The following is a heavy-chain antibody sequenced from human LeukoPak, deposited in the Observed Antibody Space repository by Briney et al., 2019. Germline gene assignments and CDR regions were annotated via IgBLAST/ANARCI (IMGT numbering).Heavy chain of an antibody. CDR2: IYYSGST. D-gene: IGHD3-3*01. CDR3: AGVRVTIFGVVAFDY. CDR1: GGSISSYY. V-gene: IGHV4-59*01. Sequence: PSETLSLTCTVSGGSISSYYWSWIRQPPGKGLEWIGYIYYSGSTNYNPSLKSRVTISVDTSKNQFSLKLSSVTAADTAVNYCAGVRVTIFGVVAFDYWGQGTLVTVSS. J-gene: IGHJ4*02.